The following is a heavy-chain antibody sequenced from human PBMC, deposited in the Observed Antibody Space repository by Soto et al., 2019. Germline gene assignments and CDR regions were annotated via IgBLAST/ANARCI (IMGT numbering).Heavy chain of an antibody. D-gene: IGHD3-22*01. Sequence: SETLSLTCTVSGGSISSGGYYWSWIRQHPGKGLEWIGYIYYSGSTYYNPSLKSRVTISVDTSKNQFSLKLSSVTAADTAVYYCARVLDYYDSSGYYALLAYNWFDPWGQGTLVTVSS. V-gene: IGHV4-31*03. J-gene: IGHJ5*02. CDR2: IYYSGST. CDR1: GGSISSGGYY. CDR3: ARVLDYYDSSGYYALLAYNWFDP.